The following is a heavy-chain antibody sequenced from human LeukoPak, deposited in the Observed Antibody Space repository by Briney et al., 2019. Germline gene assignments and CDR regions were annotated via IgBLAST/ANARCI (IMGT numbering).Heavy chain of an antibody. Sequence: PGGSLRLSCAASGFTFSSYSMNWVRQAPGKGLEWVSYISGSSSTTYYADSVKGRFTISRDNARNSLYLQMNSLTTEDTAVYYCARVGLRLSTGWFDPWGQGTLVTVSS. D-gene: IGHD5-12*01. J-gene: IGHJ5*02. CDR1: GFTFSSYS. CDR3: ARVGLRLSTGWFDP. CDR2: ISGSSSTT. V-gene: IGHV3-48*01.